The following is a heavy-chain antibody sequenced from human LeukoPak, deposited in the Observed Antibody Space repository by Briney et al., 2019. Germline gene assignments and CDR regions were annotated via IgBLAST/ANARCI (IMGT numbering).Heavy chain of an antibody. CDR1: GGSFSGYY. J-gene: IGHJ5*02. D-gene: IGHD3-10*01. CDR2: INHSGST. Sequence: SETLSLTCAVYGGSFSGYYWSWIRQPPGKGLEWIGEINHSGSTNYNPSLKSRVTISVDTSKNQFSLKLSSVTAADTAVYYCARALKTTVRGVRPGYWFDPWGQGTLVTVSS. CDR3: ARALKTTVRGVRPGYWFDP. V-gene: IGHV4-34*01.